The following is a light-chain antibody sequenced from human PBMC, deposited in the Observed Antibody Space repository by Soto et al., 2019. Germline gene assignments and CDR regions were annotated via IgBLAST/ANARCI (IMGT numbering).Light chain of an antibody. CDR2: EVS. CDR3: SSYAGSNLWV. J-gene: IGLJ3*02. Sequence: QSVLTQSPSASGSPGQSVTISCTGTSGDVGNYKYVSWYQQHPGKAPKLMIYEVSKRPSGVPDRFSGSKSGNTASLTVSGLQVEDEADYYCSSYAGSNLWVFGGGTQLTVL. CDR1: SGDVGNYKY. V-gene: IGLV2-8*01.